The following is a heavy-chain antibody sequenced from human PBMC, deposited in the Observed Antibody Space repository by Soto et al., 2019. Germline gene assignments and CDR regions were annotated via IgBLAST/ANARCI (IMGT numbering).Heavy chain of an antibody. V-gene: IGHV4-4*07. CDR2: IYGSGSA. CDR3: ARDYFGSASSD. D-gene: IGHD3-10*01. CDR1: SGSISSYY. J-gene: IGHJ6*02. Sequence: SETLSLTCTVSSGSISSYYWSWIRQPAGKGLELIGRIYGSGSASYNPSLKSRVTMSLDTSKNQFSLKLSSVTVADTALYYCARDYFGSASSDWGQGTTVTVSS.